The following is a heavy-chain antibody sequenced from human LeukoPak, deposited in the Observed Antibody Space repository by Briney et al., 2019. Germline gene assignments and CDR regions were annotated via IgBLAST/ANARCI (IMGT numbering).Heavy chain of an antibody. V-gene: IGHV3-23*01. D-gene: IGHD6-13*01. CDR2: ISGNGGST. Sequence: GGSLRLSCVASGFTFSNYAMSWVRQAPGKGMEWVSTISGNGGSTYYADSVKGRFTISRVNSKNTVYLQMNSLRAEDTAVYYCAKRIAATSFDYWGQGTLVTVSS. CDR1: GFTFSNYA. J-gene: IGHJ4*02. CDR3: AKRIAATSFDY.